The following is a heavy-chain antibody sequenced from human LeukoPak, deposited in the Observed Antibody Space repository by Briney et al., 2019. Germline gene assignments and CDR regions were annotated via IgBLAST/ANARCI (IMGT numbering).Heavy chain of an antibody. CDR2: INTDTGNP. V-gene: IGHV7-4-1*02. J-gene: IGHJ5*02. D-gene: IGHD2-2*01. CDR1: GYTFTNYA. CDR3: ARTLFGDQYQLLHNWFDP. Sequence: TSVKVSCKASGYTFTNYAMNWVRQAPGQGLEWMGWINTDTGNPTYAQGFTRRLVFSLDTSASTAYLQISSLKAEDTAVYYCARTLFGDQYQLLHNWFDPWGQGTLVTVSS.